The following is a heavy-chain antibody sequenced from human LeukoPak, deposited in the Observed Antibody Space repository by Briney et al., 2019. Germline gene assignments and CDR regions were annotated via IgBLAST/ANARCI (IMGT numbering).Heavy chain of an antibody. Sequence: PSETLSLTCAVYGGSFSGYYWSWIRQPPGKGLEWIGEINHSGSTNYNPSLKSRVTISADTSKNQLSLKLSSETAADTAVYYCARRTRQKAAQFDYWGQGTLVTVSS. D-gene: IGHD2-15*01. CDR1: GGSFSGYY. J-gene: IGHJ4*02. V-gene: IGHV4-34*01. CDR2: INHSGST. CDR3: ARRTRQKAAQFDY.